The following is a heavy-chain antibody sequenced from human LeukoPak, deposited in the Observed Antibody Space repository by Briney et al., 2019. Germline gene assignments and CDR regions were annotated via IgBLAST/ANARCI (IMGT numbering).Heavy chain of an antibody. V-gene: IGHV3-23*01. J-gene: IGHJ4*02. D-gene: IGHD2-15*01. Sequence: PGGSLRLSCAASGFTFSSYAMSWVRQAPGKGREWVSAISGSGGSTYYADSVKGRFTISRDNSKNTLYLQMNSLRAEDTAVYYCAKDRVGGYLFDYWGQGTLVTVSS. CDR3: AKDRVGGYLFDY. CDR1: GFTFSSYA. CDR2: ISGSGGST.